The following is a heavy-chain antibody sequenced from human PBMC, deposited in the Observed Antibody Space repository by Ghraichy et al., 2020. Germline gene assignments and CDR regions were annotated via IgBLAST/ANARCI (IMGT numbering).Heavy chain of an antibody. V-gene: IGHV3-74*01. CDR2: IKGDGSYK. Sequence: GALRLSCAASGFTFSSYWMHWVRQPPGEGLVWVSRIKGDGSYKNSADSVRGRFTISRDNALNMLHLQMDSLRAEDTAVYYCVRDGDRWYFDRWGRGTLVTVSS. CDR3: VRDGDRWYFDR. CDR1: GFTFSSYW. D-gene: IGHD7-27*01. J-gene: IGHJ2*01.